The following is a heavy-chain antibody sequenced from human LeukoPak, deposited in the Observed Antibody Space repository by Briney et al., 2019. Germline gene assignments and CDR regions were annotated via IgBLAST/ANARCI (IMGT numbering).Heavy chain of an antibody. CDR1: GFTFSNYW. V-gene: IGHV3-7*01. CDR2: MKQDGSEK. CDR3: ARDDDWNYEDY. J-gene: IGHJ4*02. Sequence: GGSLRLSCAASGFTFSNYWMSWVRQAPGKGLEWVANMKQDGSEKYYVDSVKGRFTISRDNAKNSLYLQMNSLRAEDTAVYYCARDDDWNYEDYWGQGTLVTVSS. D-gene: IGHD1-7*01.